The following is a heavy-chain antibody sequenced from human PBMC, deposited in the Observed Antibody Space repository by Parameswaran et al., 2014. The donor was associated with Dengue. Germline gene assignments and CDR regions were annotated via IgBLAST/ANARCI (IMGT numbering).Heavy chain of an antibody. V-gene: IGHV1-18*01. Sequence: WVRQAPGQGLEWMGWISGYNGDTSYAQKFQGRVTMTTDTSTSTAYMELSSLRSEDTAVYYCARGYSGYENYFDYWGQGALVTVSS. D-gene: IGHD5-12*01. J-gene: IGHJ4*02. CDR2: ISGYNGDT. CDR3: ARGYSGYENYFDY.